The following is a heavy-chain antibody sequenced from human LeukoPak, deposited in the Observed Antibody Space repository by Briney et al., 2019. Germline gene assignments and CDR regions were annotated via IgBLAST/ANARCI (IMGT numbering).Heavy chain of an antibody. CDR2: IWSDGTEK. V-gene: IGHV3-33*06. CDR3: AKDAERGFDYSNSLQY. CDR1: GFTYSHYG. D-gene: IGHD4-11*01. J-gene: IGHJ4*02. Sequence: GGSLRLSCAASGFTYSHYGMHWVRQAPGKGLEWVAVIWSDGTEKYYGDAVKGRFTISRDNSINTLYLQMNGLTGEDTAVYYCAKDAERGFDYSNSLQYWGQGTLVTVSS.